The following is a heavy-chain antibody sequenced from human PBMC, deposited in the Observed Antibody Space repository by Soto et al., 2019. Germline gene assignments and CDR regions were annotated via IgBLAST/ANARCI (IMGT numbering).Heavy chain of an antibody. CDR1: GFTFSSYA. CDR3: AKFFVETGGSSRWPWTFHY. J-gene: IGHJ4*02. V-gene: IGHV3-23*01. Sequence: EVQLLESGGGLVQPGRSLRLSCAASGFTFSSYAMSWVRQAPGKGLEWVSAISGSGGTTYYAASVKGRFTISRDNSKNTLFLQMNSLRAEDTAVYYCAKFFVETGGSSRWPWTFHYWGQGTLVTVSS. CDR2: ISGSGGTT. D-gene: IGHD6-13*01.